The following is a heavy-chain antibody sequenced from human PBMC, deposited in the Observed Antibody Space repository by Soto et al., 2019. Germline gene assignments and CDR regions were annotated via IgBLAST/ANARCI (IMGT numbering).Heavy chain of an antibody. Sequence: PLETRSLTCTVSGDSVTSVSDYWSWFRQPPGKGPEWIGYIYYSGSADYNPSLGSRVTISIDTSKNQFSLKLTSLTAADTAVYYYARGVGFGYYYYHMDLWGQGTAV. CDR2: IYYSGSA. D-gene: IGHD2-15*01. CDR1: GDSVTSVSDY. J-gene: IGHJ6*02. V-gene: IGHV4-61*01. CDR3: ARGVGFGYYYYHMDL.